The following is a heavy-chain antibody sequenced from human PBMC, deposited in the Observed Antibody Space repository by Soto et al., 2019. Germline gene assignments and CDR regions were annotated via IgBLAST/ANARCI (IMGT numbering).Heavy chain of an antibody. CDR1: GFTFSSYD. D-gene: IGHD4-17*01. Sequence: QVQLVESGGGVVQPGRSLRLSCAASGFTFSSYDMHWVRQAPGKGLEWVAVIWYDGSNKYYADSVKGRFTISRDNSKNTLYLQMNSLRAEDTAVYYCARDYGGPDYWGQGTLVTVSS. V-gene: IGHV3-33*01. J-gene: IGHJ4*02. CDR3: ARDYGGPDY. CDR2: IWYDGSNK.